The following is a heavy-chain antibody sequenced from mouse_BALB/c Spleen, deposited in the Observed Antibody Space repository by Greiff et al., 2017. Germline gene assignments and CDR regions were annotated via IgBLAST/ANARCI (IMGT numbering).Heavy chain of an antibody. CDR1: GYTFTSYW. CDR3: ARFSSGYGWFAY. Sequence: VQLQESGAELAKPGASVKMSCKASGYTFTSYWMHWVKQRPGQGLEWIGYINPSTGYTEYNQKFKDKATLTADKSSSTAYMQLSSLTSEDSAVYYCARFSSGYGWFAYWGQGTLVTVSA. D-gene: IGHD3-1*01. CDR2: INPSTGYT. V-gene: IGHV1-7*01. J-gene: IGHJ3*01.